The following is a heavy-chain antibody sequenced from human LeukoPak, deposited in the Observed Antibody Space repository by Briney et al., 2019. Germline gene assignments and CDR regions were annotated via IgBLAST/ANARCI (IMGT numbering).Heavy chain of an antibody. Sequence: SETLSLTCAVSSGNSWDWMRQPPGKGLQWIGSVFQDGNTYYSPSLKSRVIISLDTSKNQFSLKPISVTAADTAVYYCARRYCNSGICYFYDYWGQGTLVTVSS. D-gene: IGHD2-8*01. CDR2: VFQDGNT. V-gene: IGHV4-38-2*01. CDR1: SGNS. J-gene: IGHJ4*02. CDR3: ARRYCNSGICYFYDY.